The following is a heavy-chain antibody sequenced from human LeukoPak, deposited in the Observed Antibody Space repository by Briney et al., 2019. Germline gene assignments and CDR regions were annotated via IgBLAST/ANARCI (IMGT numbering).Heavy chain of an antibody. D-gene: IGHD5-18*01. Sequence: SGPTLVKPTQTLTLTCSLSGVSLSTSGVGVGWIRQPPGKALQWLALIYWDDDSRYSPSLKSRLTIAKDTSKNQVVLTLTNMDSVDTATYYCAHSQVFSYGSFHDAYDIWGLGMLVTVSS. CDR2: IYWDDDS. V-gene: IGHV2-5*02. CDR3: AHSQVFSYGSFHDAYDI. J-gene: IGHJ3*02. CDR1: GVSLSTSGVG.